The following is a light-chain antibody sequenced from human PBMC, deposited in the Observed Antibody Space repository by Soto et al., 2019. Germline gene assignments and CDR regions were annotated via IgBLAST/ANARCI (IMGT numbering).Light chain of an antibody. V-gene: IGLV1-47*01. J-gene: IGLJ3*02. CDR3: AAWTDSLNGLV. Sequence: QSVLTQPPSASGTPGQRVTICCSGSTSDIGYYYVYWYQQLPGTAPKLLIYWNSQRPSGVPDRFSGSKSGTSASLAISGLRPEDEADYYCAAWTDSLNGLVFGVGTKLTVL. CDR2: WNS. CDR1: TSDIGYYY.